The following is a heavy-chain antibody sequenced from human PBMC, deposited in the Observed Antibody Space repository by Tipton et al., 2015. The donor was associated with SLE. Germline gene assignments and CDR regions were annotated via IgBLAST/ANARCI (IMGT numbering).Heavy chain of an antibody. CDR1: GGTFSSYA. Sequence: QLVQSGAEVKKPGSSVKVSCKASGGTFSSYAISWVRQAPGQGLEWMGGIIPIFGTANYAQKFQGRVTITADKSTSTAYMELSSLRSEDTAVYYCARGDYYGSGSAPYYYYMDVWGKGTTVTVSS. J-gene: IGHJ6*03. CDR3: ARGDYYGSGSAPYYYYMDV. CDR2: IIPIFGTA. V-gene: IGHV1-69*06. D-gene: IGHD3-10*01.